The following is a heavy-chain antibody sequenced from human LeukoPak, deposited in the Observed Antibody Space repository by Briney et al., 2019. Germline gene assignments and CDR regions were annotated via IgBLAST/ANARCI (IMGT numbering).Heavy chain of an antibody. V-gene: IGHV3-7*01. Sequence: GGSLRLSCAASGFTFSSYWMSWVRQAPGKGLEWVTNIRHDGSEKYYVDSVKGRFTISRDNAKDSLYLQMNSLRVEDTAVYYCARGGSRQYNFWGQGTLVTVSS. D-gene: IGHD5-18*01. CDR3: ARGGSRQYNF. CDR2: IRHDGSEK. J-gene: IGHJ4*02. CDR1: GFTFSSYW.